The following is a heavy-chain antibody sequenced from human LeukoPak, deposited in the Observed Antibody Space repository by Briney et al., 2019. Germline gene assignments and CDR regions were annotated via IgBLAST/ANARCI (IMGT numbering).Heavy chain of an antibody. Sequence: GASVTVSFKASGGTFSSYAISWVRQAPGQELEWVGGIIPIFGTANYAQKFQGRVTITADESTSTAYMELSSLRSEDTAVYYCARDWRGTDYWGQGTLVTVSS. D-gene: IGHD1-26*01. J-gene: IGHJ4*02. CDR2: IIPIFGTA. V-gene: IGHV1-69*13. CDR3: ARDWRGTDY. CDR1: GGTFSSYA.